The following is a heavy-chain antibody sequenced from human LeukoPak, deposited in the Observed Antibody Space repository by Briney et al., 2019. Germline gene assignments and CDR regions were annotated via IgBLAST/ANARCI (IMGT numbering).Heavy chain of an antibody. D-gene: IGHD6-19*01. CDR3: ARTPNIAVAGKAGGGDY. CDR1: GYSFTSYW. CDR2: IYPGDSDT. J-gene: IGHJ4*02. V-gene: IGHV5-51*01. Sequence: GESLKISCKGSGYSFTSYWIGWVRQMPGKGLEWMGIIYPGDSDTRYSPSFQGQVTISADKSISTAYLQWSSLQASDTAMYYCARTPNIAVAGKAGGGDYWGQGTLVTVSS.